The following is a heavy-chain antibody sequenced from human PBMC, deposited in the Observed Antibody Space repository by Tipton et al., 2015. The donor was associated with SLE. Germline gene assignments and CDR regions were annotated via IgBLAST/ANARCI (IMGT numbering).Heavy chain of an antibody. CDR3: AKEQGGTRWVTFDA. CDR1: GFTFDGYS. J-gene: IGHJ3*01. D-gene: IGHD1-7*01. Sequence: SLRLSCAASGFTFDGYSMHWVRQHPGKGLEWVSLINRRGDTIFYADSVRGRFTISRDNSRNFLYLQMDHLRTEDTALYYCAKEQGGTRWVTFDAWGRGTMVAVSS. CDR2: INRRGDTI. V-gene: IGHV3-43*01.